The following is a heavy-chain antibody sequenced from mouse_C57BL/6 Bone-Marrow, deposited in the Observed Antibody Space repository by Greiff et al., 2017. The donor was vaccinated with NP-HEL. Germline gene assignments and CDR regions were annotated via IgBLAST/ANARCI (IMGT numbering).Heavy chain of an antibody. CDR1: GYTFTSYG. D-gene: IGHD2-2*01. J-gene: IGHJ1*03. Sequence: QVQLQQSGAELARPGASVKLSCKASGYTFTSYGISWVKQRTGQGLEWIGEIYPRSGSTYYNEKFKGKATLTADKSSSTAYMELRSLTSEDSAVYFCARYGLRRYFDVWGTGTTVTVSS. CDR2: IYPRSGST. V-gene: IGHV1-81*01. CDR3: ARYGLRRYFDV.